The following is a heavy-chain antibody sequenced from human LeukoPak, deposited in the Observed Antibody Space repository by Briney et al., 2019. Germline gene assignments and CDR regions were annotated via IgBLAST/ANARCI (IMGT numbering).Heavy chain of an antibody. Sequence: GGSLILSCAASGFTFSSYEMNWVRQAPGKGLEWVSYISGDGDTIYYADSVKGRFTISRDNAKNSLYLQMNSLRAEDTAVYYCARDRGGTVVNLDYWGQGAVVTVSS. CDR3: ARDRGGTVVNLDY. D-gene: IGHD2-2*01. V-gene: IGHV3-48*03. CDR1: GFTFSSYE. CDR2: ISGDGDTI. J-gene: IGHJ4*02.